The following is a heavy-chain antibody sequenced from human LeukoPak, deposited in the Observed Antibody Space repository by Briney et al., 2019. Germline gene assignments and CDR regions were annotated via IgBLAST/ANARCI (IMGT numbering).Heavy chain of an antibody. Sequence: GGSLRLSCAASGFTFSSYGMHWVRQAPGKGLEWVAVISYDGSNKYYADSVKGRFTISRDNSKNTLYLQMNSLRAEDTAVYYCAKDRGEGADYYFDYWGQGTLVTVSS. J-gene: IGHJ4*02. V-gene: IGHV3-30*18. CDR3: AKDRGEGADYYFDY. CDR1: GFTFSSYG. CDR2: ISYDGSNK.